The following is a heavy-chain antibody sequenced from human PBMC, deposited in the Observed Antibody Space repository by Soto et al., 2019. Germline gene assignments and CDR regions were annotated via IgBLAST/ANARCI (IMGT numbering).Heavy chain of an antibody. Sequence: GGSLGLSGASSGFTFSSYSMNWVRHAPGKGLELVSYISSSSSTIYYADSVKGRFTISRDNAKNSLYLQMNSLRDEDTAVYYCARDLMAYWNPVPFDYWGQGTLVTVSS. J-gene: IGHJ4*02. V-gene: IGHV3-48*02. D-gene: IGHD1-1*01. CDR2: ISSSSSTI. CDR3: ARDLMAYWNPVPFDY. CDR1: GFTFSSYS.